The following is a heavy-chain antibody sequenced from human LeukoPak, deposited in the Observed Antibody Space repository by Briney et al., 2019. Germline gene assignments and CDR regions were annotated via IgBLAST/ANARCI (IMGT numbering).Heavy chain of an antibody. CDR2: FDPEYGET. Sequence: ASVKVSCKVSGYTLTELFMHWVRQAPGKGLEWMGGFDPEYGETMYAQKFQGRVTMTEDTSTDTVYMELSSLKSEDTAVYYCATEGRYGSGTYYMTYWGQGTLLTVSS. V-gene: IGHV1-24*01. CDR3: ATEGRYGSGTYYMTY. J-gene: IGHJ4*02. CDR1: GYTLTELF. D-gene: IGHD3-10*01.